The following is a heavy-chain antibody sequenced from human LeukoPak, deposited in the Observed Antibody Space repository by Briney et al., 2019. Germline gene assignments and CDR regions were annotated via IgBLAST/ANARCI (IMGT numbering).Heavy chain of an antibody. D-gene: IGHD2-2*01. J-gene: IGHJ6*03. CDR1: GFTFSSYW. Sequence: GGSLRLSCAASGFTFSSYWMSWVRQAPGKGLEWVANIKQDGSEKYYVDSVKGRFTISRDNAKNSLYLQMNSLRAEDTAVYYCARDASSERYYYYMDVWGKGTTVTVSS. CDR2: IKQDGSEK. V-gene: IGHV3-7*01. CDR3: ARDASSERYYYYMDV.